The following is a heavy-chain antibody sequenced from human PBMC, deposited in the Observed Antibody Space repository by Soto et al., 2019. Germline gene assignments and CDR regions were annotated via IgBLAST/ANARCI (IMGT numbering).Heavy chain of an antibody. CDR3: ARGSRVLLWFGARDAFDI. Sequence: GGSLRLSCAASGFTFSSYWMSWVRQAPGKGLEWVANIKQDGSEKYYVDSVKGRFTISRDNAKNSLYLQMNSLRAEDTAVYYCARGSRVLLWFGARDAFDIWGQGTMVTVSS. CDR1: GFTFSSYW. CDR2: IKQDGSEK. J-gene: IGHJ3*02. V-gene: IGHV3-7*01. D-gene: IGHD3-10*01.